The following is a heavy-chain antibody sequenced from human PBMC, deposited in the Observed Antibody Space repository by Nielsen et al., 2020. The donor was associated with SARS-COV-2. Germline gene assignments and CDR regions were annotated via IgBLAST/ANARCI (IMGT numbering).Heavy chain of an antibody. V-gene: IGHV3-9*01. J-gene: IGHJ4*02. CDR3: AAHYSGYDYRDY. CDR1: GFTFDDYA. Sequence: GGSLRLSCAASGFTFDDYAMHWVRQAPGKGLEWVSGISWNSGSIGYADSVKGRFTISRDNAKNSLYLQMNSLRAEDTALYYCAAHYSGYDYRDYWGQGTLVTVSS. CDR2: ISWNSGSI. D-gene: IGHD5-12*01.